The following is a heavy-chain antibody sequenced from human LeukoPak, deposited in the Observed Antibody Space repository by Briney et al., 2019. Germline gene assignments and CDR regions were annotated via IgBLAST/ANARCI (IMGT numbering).Heavy chain of an antibody. D-gene: IGHD2-15*01. CDR1: GGSISSGDYY. V-gene: IGHV4-30-4*01. Sequence: SETLSLTCTVSGGSISSGDYYWSWIRQPPGKGLEWIGYIYYSGSTYYNPSLKSRVTISVDTSKNQFSLKLSSVTAADTAVYYCARAVRTVVVPYYFDYWGQGTLVTVSS. J-gene: IGHJ4*02. CDR2: IYYSGST. CDR3: ARAVRTVVVPYYFDY.